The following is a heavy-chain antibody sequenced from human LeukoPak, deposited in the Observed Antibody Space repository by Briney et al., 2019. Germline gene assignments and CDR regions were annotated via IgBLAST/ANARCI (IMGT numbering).Heavy chain of an antibody. CDR1: GFTFSDYA. D-gene: IGHD2-15*01. Sequence: PGGSLRLSCAASGFTFSDYAMSWVRQAPGGGLEWVSAISGRGDETFHADSVKGRFTTSRDNSKKTLSLQMSSLRVEDSAVYFCAKDTSAWWYHRAYMNVWGTGTTVTVSS. CDR3: AKDTSAWWYHRAYMNV. CDR2: ISGRGDET. V-gene: IGHV3-23*01. J-gene: IGHJ6*03.